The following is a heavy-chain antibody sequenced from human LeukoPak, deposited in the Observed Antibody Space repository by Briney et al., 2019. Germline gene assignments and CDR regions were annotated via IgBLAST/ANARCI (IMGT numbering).Heavy chain of an antibody. D-gene: IGHD3-16*01. CDR1: GFTFSSYH. CDR2: IKPRDDST. V-gene: IGHV1-46*01. J-gene: IGHJ4*02. CDR3: ARDFLWAVGY. Sequence: ASVKVSCKAFGFTFSSYHIHWVRQAPGQGLEWMGIIKPRDDSTIYAQKFQGRLIMTWDTSTSTAYMELSSLRSDDTALYYCARDFLWAVGYWGQGSLVTVSS.